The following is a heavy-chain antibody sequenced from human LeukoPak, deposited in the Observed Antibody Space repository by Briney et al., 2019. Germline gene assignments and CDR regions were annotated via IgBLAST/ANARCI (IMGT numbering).Heavy chain of an antibody. CDR2: IYPGDSDT. J-gene: IGHJ4*02. V-gene: IGHV5-51*01. Sequence: GESLKISCKGSGYSFTSYWIGWVRQMPGKGLEWMGIIYPGDSDTRYSPSFQGQVTISADKPISTAYLQWSSLKASDTAMYYCARLIYYDSSGRGPLDYWGRGTLVTVSS. D-gene: IGHD3-22*01. CDR3: ARLIYYDSSGRGPLDY. CDR1: GYSFTSYW.